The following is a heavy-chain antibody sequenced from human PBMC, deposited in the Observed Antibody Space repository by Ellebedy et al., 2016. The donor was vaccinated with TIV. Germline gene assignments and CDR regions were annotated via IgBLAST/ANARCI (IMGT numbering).Heavy chain of an antibody. CDR3: ARDNAYSSGYYPDY. V-gene: IGHV1-18*01. D-gene: IGHD6-19*01. CDR1: GYTFTSYG. Sequence: ASVKVSXXASGYTFTSYGISWVRQAPGQGLEWMGWISAYNGNTNYVQKFQGRVTMTTDTPTSTAYMELRSLRSDDTAVYFCARDNAYSSGYYPDYWGQGTLVTVSS. J-gene: IGHJ4*02. CDR2: ISAYNGNT.